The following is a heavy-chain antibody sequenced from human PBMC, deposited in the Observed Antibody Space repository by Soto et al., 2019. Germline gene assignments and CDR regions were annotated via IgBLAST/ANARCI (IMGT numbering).Heavy chain of an antibody. CDR3: ARPVVAGTPDY. CDR1: GFTFSRSP. J-gene: IGHJ4*02. Sequence: QVQLVESGGGEVQPGTSLRHSCAASGFTFSRSPMHWVRQAPGKGLDWVGLISADGSSQHYADSVRGRFIISRDNFRSTVSLQMDRLRAEDTAVYYCARPVVAGTPDYWGQGILVSVSS. V-gene: IGHV3-30-3*01. D-gene: IGHD2-15*01. CDR2: ISADGSSQ.